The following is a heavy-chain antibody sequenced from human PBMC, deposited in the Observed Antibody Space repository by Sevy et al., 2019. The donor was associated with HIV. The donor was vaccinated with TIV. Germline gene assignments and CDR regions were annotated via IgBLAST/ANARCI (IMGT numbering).Heavy chain of an antibody. V-gene: IGHV3-23*01. Sequence: GESLKISCAASGFTFNNYAMSWVRQAPGKGLEGKGLEWVSTISGGGGGTYYADSVRGRLTISRDNSKNTLYLQVNSLRVEDTAVYYCAKHYIHDIADGWYFDLWGRGTLVTVSS. J-gene: IGHJ2*01. D-gene: IGHD6-13*01. CDR2: ISGGGGGT. CDR3: AKHYIHDIADGWYFDL. CDR1: GFTFNNYA.